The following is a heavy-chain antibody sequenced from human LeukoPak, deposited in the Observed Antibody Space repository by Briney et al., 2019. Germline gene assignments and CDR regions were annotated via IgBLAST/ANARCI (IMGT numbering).Heavy chain of an antibody. V-gene: IGHV1-3*01. CDR2: INAGNGNT. Sequence: GASVKVSCKASGYTFTRYAMHWVRQAPGQRLEWMGWINAGNGNTKYSQKFQGRVTITRDTSASTAYMELSSLRSEDTAVYYCARDRRDGYNTNYWYFDLWGRGTLVTVSS. CDR3: ARDRRDGYNTNYWYFDL. J-gene: IGHJ2*01. D-gene: IGHD5-24*01. CDR1: GYTFTRYA.